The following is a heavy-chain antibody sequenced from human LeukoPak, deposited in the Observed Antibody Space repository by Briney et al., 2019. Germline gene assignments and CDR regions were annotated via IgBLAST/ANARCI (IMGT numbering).Heavy chain of an antibody. Sequence: GESLRISCKGSGYSFTSYWISWVRQMPGQGLEWMGRIDPSDSYTNYSPSFQGHVTISADKSISTAYLQWSSLKASDTAMYYCARSLGSGWTSDAFDIWGQGTMVTVAS. CDR3: ARSLGSGWTSDAFDI. CDR1: GYSFTSYW. J-gene: IGHJ3*02. V-gene: IGHV5-10-1*01. CDR2: IDPSDSYT. D-gene: IGHD6-19*01.